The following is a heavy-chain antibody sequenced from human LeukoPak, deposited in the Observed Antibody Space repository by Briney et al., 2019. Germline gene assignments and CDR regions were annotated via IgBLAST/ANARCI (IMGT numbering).Heavy chain of an antibody. CDR2: IIPIFGTA. CDR1: GGTFSSYA. J-gene: IGHJ3*02. CDR3: ARESCSSTSCYPRDAFDI. D-gene: IGHD2-2*01. V-gene: IGHV1-69*13. Sequence: ASVKVSCKASGGTFSSYAISWVRQAPGQGLEWMGGIIPIFGTANYAQKFQGRVTITADESTSTAYMELSSLRSEDTVVYYCARESCSSTSCYPRDAFDIWGQGTMVTVSS.